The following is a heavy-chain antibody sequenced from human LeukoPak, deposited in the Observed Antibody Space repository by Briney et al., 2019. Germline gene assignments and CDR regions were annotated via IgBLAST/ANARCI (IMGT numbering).Heavy chain of an antibody. CDR2: IYYSGST. CDR3: ARERRRDGYSRDY. CDR1: GDSISSSSSY. Sequence: PSETLSLTCTVSGDSISSSSSYWGWIRQPPGEGLEWIGSIYYSGSTYYNTSLKSRVTISVDTSKNQFSLRLNSVTAADTAVYYCARERRRDGYSRDYWGQGTLVTVSS. J-gene: IGHJ4*02. D-gene: IGHD5-24*01. V-gene: IGHV4-39*07.